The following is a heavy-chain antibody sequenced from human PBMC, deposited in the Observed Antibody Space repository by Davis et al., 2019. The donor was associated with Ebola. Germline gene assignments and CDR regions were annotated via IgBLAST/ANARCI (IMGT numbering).Heavy chain of an antibody. CDR2: VILKSGST. J-gene: IGHJ4*02. CDR3: ARGHNYAHEY. Sequence: VKVSCKASGYTFTAYNLHWMRQAPGQGLEWLGRVILKSGSTNYAQKFQGRVTMTRDTSISTVYMELSSLRYDDTADYYCARGHNYAHEYWGQGTLVTVSS. V-gene: IGHV1-2*06. CDR1: GYTFTAYN. D-gene: IGHD4-11*01.